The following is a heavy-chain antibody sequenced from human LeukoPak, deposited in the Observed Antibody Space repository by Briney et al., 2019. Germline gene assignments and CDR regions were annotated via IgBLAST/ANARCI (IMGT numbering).Heavy chain of an antibody. CDR1: GYTFTSYG. CDR2: ISAYNGNT. CDR3: AVAAAGTPRWFDP. D-gene: IGHD6-13*01. V-gene: IGHV1-18*01. Sequence: ASVKVSCKASGYTFTSYGISWVRQAPGQGLEWMGWISAYNGNTNYAQKLQGRVTMTTNTSTSTAYMELRNLRSDDTAVYYCAVAAAGTPRWFDPWGQGTLVTVSS. J-gene: IGHJ5*02.